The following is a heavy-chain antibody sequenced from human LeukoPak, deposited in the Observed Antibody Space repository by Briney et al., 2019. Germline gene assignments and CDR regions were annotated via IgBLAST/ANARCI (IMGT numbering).Heavy chain of an antibody. Sequence: GGSLTLSCAASGFTFNIYSMNWVRQSPGKGLEGVSSISSSSSHIYYADSVKGRFTISRDNHKHSLYLQMNSVRAEDTVVYYCARAYSETYGLGYYFMDVWGKGTTVTISS. CDR1: GFTFNIYS. J-gene: IGHJ6*03. CDR2: ISSSSSHI. CDR3: ARAYSETYGLGYYFMDV. D-gene: IGHD1-26*01. V-gene: IGHV3-21*01.